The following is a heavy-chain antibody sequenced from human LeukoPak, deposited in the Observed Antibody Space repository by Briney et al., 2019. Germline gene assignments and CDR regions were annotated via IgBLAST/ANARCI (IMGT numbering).Heavy chain of an antibody. CDR2: ISGSGGST. CDR3: AKYEMATISGGDY. D-gene: IGHD5-24*01. Sequence: PGGSLRLSCAASGFTFSSYAMSWVRQAPGKGLEWVSAISGSGGSTYYADSVRGRFTISRDNSKNTLYLQMNSLRAEDTAVYYCAKYEMATISGGDYWGQGTLVTVSS. J-gene: IGHJ4*02. CDR1: GFTFSSYA. V-gene: IGHV3-23*01.